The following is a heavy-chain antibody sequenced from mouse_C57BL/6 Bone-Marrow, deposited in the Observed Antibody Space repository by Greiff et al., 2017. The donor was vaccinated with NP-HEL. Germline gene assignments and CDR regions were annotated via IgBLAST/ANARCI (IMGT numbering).Heavy chain of an antibody. Sequence: VQLQQSGAELVRPGASVKLSCTASGFNIKDDYMHWVKQRPEQGLEWIGWIDPENGDTEYASKFQGNATITADTSSNTAYLQLSSLTSEDTAVYYCTGYDGVDYWGQGTTLTVSS. CDR1: GFNIKDDY. CDR2: IDPENGDT. CDR3: TGYDGVDY. J-gene: IGHJ2*01. V-gene: IGHV14-4*01. D-gene: IGHD2-2*01.